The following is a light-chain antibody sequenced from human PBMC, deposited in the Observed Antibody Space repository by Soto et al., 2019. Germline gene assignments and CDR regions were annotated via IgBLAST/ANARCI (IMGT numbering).Light chain of an antibody. CDR2: DVS. CDR3: MQHTHWPFT. CDR1: QSLVHSDGNTF. Sequence: DVVLTQSPLSLPVTLGQPASISCRSSQSLVHSDGNTFFSWFHQRPGQSPRRLIYDVSNRDSGVXDXXSGSGSGSDFTLEISRVEAEDVGLYYCMQHTHWPFTVGQGTKLEIK. V-gene: IGKV2-30*02. J-gene: IGKJ2*01.